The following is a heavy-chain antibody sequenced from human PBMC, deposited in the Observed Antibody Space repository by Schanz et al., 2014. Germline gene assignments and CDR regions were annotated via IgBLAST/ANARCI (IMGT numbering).Heavy chain of an antibody. D-gene: IGHD1-26*01. CDR1: GFTVSTNY. CDR3: AKELYSGSHYGWFDP. J-gene: IGHJ5*02. Sequence: EVQLVESGGGLIHPGGSLRLSCAVSGFTVSTNYMTWVRQAPGKGLECVSVLYTGGSTFYAESVRGRFFISRDSSKNTLFLHMNSLRAEDTAVYYCAKELYSGSHYGWFDPWGQGTLVTVSS. V-gene: IGHV3-53*01. CDR2: LYTGGST.